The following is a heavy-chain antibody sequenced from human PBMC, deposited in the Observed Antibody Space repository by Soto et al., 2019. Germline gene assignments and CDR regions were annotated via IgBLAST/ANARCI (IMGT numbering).Heavy chain of an antibody. CDR2: INAGNGNT. V-gene: IGHV1-3*01. D-gene: IGHD3-3*01. CDR3: ARDPSWDDFCSGYRTRVGAFDI. J-gene: IGHJ3*02. Sequence: GASGKGSSKDPCNTFTKSDIPWGLPAPGRKDEGVGWINAGNGNTKYSQKFQGRVTITRDTSASTAYMELSSLRSEDTAVYYCARDPSWDDFCSGYRTRVGAFDIWGQGTMVTVSS. CDR1: CNTFTKSD.